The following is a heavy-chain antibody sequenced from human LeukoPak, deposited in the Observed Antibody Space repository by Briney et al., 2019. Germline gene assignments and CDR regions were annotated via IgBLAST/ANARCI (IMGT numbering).Heavy chain of an antibody. D-gene: IGHD3-10*01. CDR1: GGSISSGNW. Sequence: SETLSLTCAVSGGSISSGNWWSWLRQSPGKGLEWIGEIYHTKNTANYNPSLKSRVSISVDKSKNQFSLNLSSVTAADTAVYYCARDWWFGELLPSREFDYWGQGTLVTVSS. CDR3: ARDWWFGELLPSREFDY. CDR2: IYHTKNT. J-gene: IGHJ4*02. V-gene: IGHV4-4*02.